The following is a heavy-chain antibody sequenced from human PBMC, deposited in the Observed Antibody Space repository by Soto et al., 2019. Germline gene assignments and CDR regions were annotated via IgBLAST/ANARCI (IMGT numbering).Heavy chain of an antibody. V-gene: IGHV1-18*01. Sequence: QVQLVQSGAEVKKPGASVKVSCKASGYTFTSYGISWVRQAPGQGLEWMGWISAYNGNTNYAQKRQGRVTMNTDASTSTAYMELRSLSSEDTAVYYCARVGFIAARTAFGPAGNWGQGSLVTVSS. J-gene: IGHJ4*02. CDR3: ARVGFIAARTAFGPAGN. D-gene: IGHD6-6*01. CDR1: GYTFTSYG. CDR2: ISAYNGNT.